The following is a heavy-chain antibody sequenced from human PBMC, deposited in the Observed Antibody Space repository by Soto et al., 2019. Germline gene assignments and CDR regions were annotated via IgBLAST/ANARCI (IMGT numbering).Heavy chain of an antibody. CDR2: IYYDGST. J-gene: IGHJ3*01. Sequence: QLQLQESGPGVVKPSETLSLTCYVSGGSITTSSYNWDWIRQPPGKGLEWIGTIYYDGSTSYNPSLKSQVTISVDTSKNHFALKLNSVTAAATAVYYCARFYGNAFDVWGRGTVVTVPS. V-gene: IGHV4-39*02. CDR1: GGSITTSSYN. D-gene: IGHD3-10*01. CDR3: ARFYGNAFDV.